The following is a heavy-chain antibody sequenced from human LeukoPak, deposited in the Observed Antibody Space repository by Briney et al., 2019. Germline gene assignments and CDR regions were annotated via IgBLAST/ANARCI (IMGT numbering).Heavy chain of an antibody. J-gene: IGHJ4*02. Sequence: GGSLRLSCAVPGFTVSTNYMSWVRQATGKALECVSVIYSGGSTYYADSVKGRFTISRDNSKNTLYLQMNSLRAEDTAVYYCTRPGYYGSSRGEDYWGQGTLVTVSS. CDR3: TRPGYYGSSRGEDY. D-gene: IGHD3-10*01. CDR2: IYSGGST. V-gene: IGHV3-66*04. CDR1: GFTVSTNY.